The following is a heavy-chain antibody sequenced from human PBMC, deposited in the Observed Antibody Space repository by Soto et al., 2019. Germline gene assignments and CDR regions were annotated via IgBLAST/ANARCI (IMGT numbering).Heavy chain of an antibody. CDR3: ANDRRAGGNYGFYSDF. CDR2: SSATGAGR. V-gene: IGHV3-23*01. J-gene: IGHJ4*02. Sequence: EVQLLESGGGLVQPGGSLTLSCAASGFTFSSYGMTWVRQAPGKGLEWVSFSSATGAGRYYADSVKGRFTISRDNSKNTPYLQMRSLRADDTAVYYCANDRRAGGNYGFYSDFWGQGALVIVSS. CDR1: GFTFSSYG. D-gene: IGHD1-7*01.